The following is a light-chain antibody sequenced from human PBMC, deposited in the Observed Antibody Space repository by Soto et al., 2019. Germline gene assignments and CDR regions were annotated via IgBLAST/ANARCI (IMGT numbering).Light chain of an antibody. J-gene: IGKJ4*01. Sequence: EIVWTQSPGTLSLSPGERATLSCSPSQSVGTSYLAWYQHRPGQAPRLLIYQTSIRDAGIPARFSGSGSGTDFSLTISSLEPEDFAVYYCQQRSSSPLTFGGGTQVDIK. CDR1: QSVGTSY. CDR3: QQRSSSPLT. CDR2: QTS. V-gene: IGKV3D-20*02.